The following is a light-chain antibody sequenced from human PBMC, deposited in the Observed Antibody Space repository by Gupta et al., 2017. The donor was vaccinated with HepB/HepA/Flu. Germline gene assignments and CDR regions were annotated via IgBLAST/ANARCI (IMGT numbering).Light chain of an antibody. Sequence: EVVMTQSPLSLPVTLGQSASISCKSSQSLVHNDGNIFLNWFHQRPGQSPRRLIYKVSKRDSGVPDRFSGSGSDTDFTLNSSRVEAEDVGVYYGRQGKFWRTFGQGTKVDI. CDR2: KVS. CDR1: QSLVHNDGNIF. V-gene: IGKV2-30*02. J-gene: IGKJ1*01. CDR3: RQGKFWRT.